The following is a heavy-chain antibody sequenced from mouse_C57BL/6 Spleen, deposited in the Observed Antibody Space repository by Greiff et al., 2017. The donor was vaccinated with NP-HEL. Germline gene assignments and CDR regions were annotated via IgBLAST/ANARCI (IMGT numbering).Heavy chain of an antibody. CDR1: GYTFTSYW. CDR2: IHPNSGST. V-gene: IGHV1-64*01. Sequence: QVQLQQPGAELVKPGASVKLSCKASGYTFTSYWMHWVKQRPGQGLEWIGMIHPNSGSTNYNEKFKSKATLTVDKSSSTAYMQLSSLTSEDSAVYYCARRAMVTTGAMDYWGQGTSVTVSS. D-gene: IGHD2-2*01. J-gene: IGHJ4*01. CDR3: ARRAMVTTGAMDY.